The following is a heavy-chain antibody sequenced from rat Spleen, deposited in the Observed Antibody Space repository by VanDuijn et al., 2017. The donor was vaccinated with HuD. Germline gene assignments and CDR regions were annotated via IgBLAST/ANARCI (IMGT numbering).Heavy chain of an antibody. J-gene: IGHJ1*01. V-gene: IGHV2S8*01. Sequence: QVQLKESGPGLVQPSRTLSLTCTVSGFSLTSYGVSWVRQPPGKGLEWIAAIWSGGGTYYNSALKSRLSISRDTSKSQVLLKMNSLQTEDTAMYFCARSPSTVVNWYFDFWGPGTMVTVSS. CDR2: IWSGGGT. CDR3: ARSPSTVVNWYFDF. CDR1: GFSLTSYG. D-gene: IGHD1-1*01.